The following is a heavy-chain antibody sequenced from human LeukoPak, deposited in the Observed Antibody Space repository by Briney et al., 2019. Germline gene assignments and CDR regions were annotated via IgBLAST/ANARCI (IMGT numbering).Heavy chain of an antibody. CDR2: INHSGST. D-gene: IGHD2-15*01. J-gene: IGHJ4*02. CDR1: GGSFSGYY. CDR3: ARVSGYCSGGSCSDPNFDY. V-gene: IGHV4-34*01. Sequence: SETLSLTCAVYGGSFSGYYWSWIRQPPGKGLEWIGEINHSGSTNYNPSLKSRVTISVDTSKNRFSLKLSSVTAADTAVYYCARVSGYCSGGSCSDPNFDYWGQGTLVTVSS.